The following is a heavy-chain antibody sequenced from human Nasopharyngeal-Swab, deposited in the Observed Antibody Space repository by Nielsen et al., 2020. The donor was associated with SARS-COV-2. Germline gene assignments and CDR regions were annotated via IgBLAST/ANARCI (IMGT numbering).Heavy chain of an antibody. CDR3: ARTRIAGQEYYFDY. V-gene: IGHV1-18*01. CDR2: ISAYNGNT. Sequence: ASVKVSCKASGYSFTSYGISWVRQAPGQGLEWMGWISAYNGNTNYAQKLQGRVTMTTDTSTSTAYMELRSLRSDDTAVYYCARTRIAGQEYYFDYWGQGTLVTVSS. D-gene: IGHD6-13*01. CDR1: GYSFTSYG. J-gene: IGHJ4*02.